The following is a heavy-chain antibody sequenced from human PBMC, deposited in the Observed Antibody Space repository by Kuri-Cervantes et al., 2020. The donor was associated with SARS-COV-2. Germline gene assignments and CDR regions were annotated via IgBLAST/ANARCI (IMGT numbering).Heavy chain of an antibody. CDR3: ARPTASSSWPFDY. J-gene: IGHJ4*02. CDR2: IYTSGST. CDR1: GGSISSYY. Sequence: SETLSLTCTVSGGSISSYYWSWIRQPPGKGLEWIGYIYTSGSTNYNPSLKSRVTMSVDTSKNQFSLKLSSVTAADTAVYYCARPTASSSWPFDYWGQGTLVTVSS. D-gene: IGHD6-13*01. V-gene: IGHV4-4*08.